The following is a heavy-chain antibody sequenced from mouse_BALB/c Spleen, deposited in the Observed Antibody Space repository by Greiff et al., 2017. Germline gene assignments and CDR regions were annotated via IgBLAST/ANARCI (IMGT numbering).Heavy chain of an antibody. J-gene: IGHJ4*01. V-gene: IGHV2-6-7*01. CDR3: ARAYDRYDDAMDY. Sequence: VQLQQSGPGLVAPSQSLSITCTVSGFSLTGYGVNWVRQPPGKGLEWLGMIWGDGSTDYNSALKSRLSISKDNSKSQVFLKMNSLQTDDTARYYCARAYDRYDDAMDYWGQGTSVTVSS. CDR2: IWGDGST. D-gene: IGHD2-14*01. CDR1: GFSLTGYG.